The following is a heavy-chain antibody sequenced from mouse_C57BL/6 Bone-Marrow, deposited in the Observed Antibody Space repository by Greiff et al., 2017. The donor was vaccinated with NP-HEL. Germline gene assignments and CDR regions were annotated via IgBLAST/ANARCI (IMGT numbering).Heavy chain of an antibody. J-gene: IGHJ1*03. CDR3: TTIYYGNPWYFDV. V-gene: IGHV14-4*01. D-gene: IGHD2-1*01. CDR2: IDPENGDT. CDR1: GFNIKDDY. Sequence: VQLQQSGAELVRPGASVKLSCTASGFNIKDDYMHWVKQRPEQGLEWIGWIDPENGDTAYASKFQGKATITADTSSNTAYLQLSSLTSEDTAVYYCTTIYYGNPWYFDVWGTGTTVTVSS.